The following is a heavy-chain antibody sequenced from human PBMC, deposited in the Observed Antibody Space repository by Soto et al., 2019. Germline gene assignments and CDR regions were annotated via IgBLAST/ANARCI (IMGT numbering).Heavy chain of an antibody. CDR1: GFTFSTYG. CDR2: ISYDGYLK. V-gene: IGHV3-30*18. D-gene: IGHD3-10*01. Sequence: GGSLRLSCAASGFTFSTYGMQWVRQAPGKGLEWVAVISYDGYLKYYVDAVKGRFTVARDNSKNTLFLEMNSLRVEDTAVYFCAKDFKVSGGHYGTLNYYYGMDVWGQGTTVTVSS. CDR3: AKDFKVSGGHYGTLNYYYGMDV. J-gene: IGHJ6*02.